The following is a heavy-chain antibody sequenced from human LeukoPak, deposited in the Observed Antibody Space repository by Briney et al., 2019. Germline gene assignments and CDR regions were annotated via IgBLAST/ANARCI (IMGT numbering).Heavy chain of an antibody. CDR1: GFTFSSYS. CDR2: ISSSSSYI. Sequence: GRSLRLSCAVSGFTFSSYSMNWVRQAPGKGLEWVSSISSSSSYIYYADSVKGRFTISRDNAKNSLYLQMNSLRAEDTAVYYCARGSGYERYFDYWGQRTLVTVSS. CDR3: ARGSGYERYFDY. V-gene: IGHV3-21*01. D-gene: IGHD5-12*01. J-gene: IGHJ4*02.